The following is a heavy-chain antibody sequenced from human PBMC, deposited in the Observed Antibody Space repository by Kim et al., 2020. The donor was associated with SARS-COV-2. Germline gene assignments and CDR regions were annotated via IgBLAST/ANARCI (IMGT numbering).Heavy chain of an antibody. Sequence: ASVKVSCKASGYTFTSYGISWVRQAPGQGLEWMGWISAYNGNTNYAQKLQGRVTMTTDTSTSTAYMELRSLRSDDTAVYYCARVRRGSSWSAEASYFDYWGQGTLVTVSS. CDR2: ISAYNGNT. J-gene: IGHJ4*02. V-gene: IGHV1-18*01. CDR1: GYTFTSYG. CDR3: ARVRRGSSWSAEASYFDY. D-gene: IGHD6-13*01.